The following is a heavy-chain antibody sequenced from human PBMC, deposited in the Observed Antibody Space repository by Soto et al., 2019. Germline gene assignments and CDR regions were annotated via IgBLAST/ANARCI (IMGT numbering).Heavy chain of an antibody. J-gene: IGHJ6*03. CDR2: ISGSGGST. D-gene: IGHD5-12*01. Sequence: EVQLLESGGGLAQPGGSLRLSCVASGFTFSSYAMSWVRQAPGKGLEWVSTISGSGGSTYYADSVKGRFTISRDNSKNTFYLQMNSLRADDTAVYKCAKARLGYSGYDFHYYYMDVWGKGTTVTVSS. CDR1: GFTFSSYA. CDR3: AKARLGYSGYDFHYYYMDV. V-gene: IGHV3-23*01.